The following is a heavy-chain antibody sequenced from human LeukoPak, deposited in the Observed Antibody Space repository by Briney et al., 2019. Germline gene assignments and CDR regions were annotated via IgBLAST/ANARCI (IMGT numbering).Heavy chain of an antibody. V-gene: IGHV3-11*06. CDR2: ITIISRYT. J-gene: IGHJ3*02. CDR1: GFTLTDYN. CDR3: ARVVRIKFCSGGSCRDAFDI. Sequence: PGRSLRLSCAASGFTLTDYNMSSIRHAPRKGLERGSYITIISRYTNYAASMKGRFTISRDNAKNSLYLKMNSLRAEDTAVYYCARVVRIKFCSGGSCRDAFDIWGQGTMATISS. D-gene: IGHD2-15*01.